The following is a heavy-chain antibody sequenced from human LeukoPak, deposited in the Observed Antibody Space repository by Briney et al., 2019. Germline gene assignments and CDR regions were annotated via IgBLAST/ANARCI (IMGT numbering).Heavy chain of an antibody. CDR3: ARGSDTKAFDFDC. D-gene: IGHD2-15*01. J-gene: IGHJ4*02. CDR2: ISSSSSYI. V-gene: IGHV3-21*01. CDR1: GFTFSSYS. Sequence: GGSLRLSCAASGFTFSSYSMNWVRQAPGKGLEWVSSISSSSSYIYYADSVKGRFTISRDNAKNSLYLQMNSLRAEDTAVYYCARGSDTKAFDFDCWGQGTLVTVSS.